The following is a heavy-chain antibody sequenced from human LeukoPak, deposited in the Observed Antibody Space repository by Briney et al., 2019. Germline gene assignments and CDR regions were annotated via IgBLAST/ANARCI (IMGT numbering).Heavy chain of an antibody. D-gene: IGHD1-26*01. CDR1: GGSISSGSYY. V-gene: IGHV4-61*02. Sequence: SETLSLTCTVSGGSISSGSYYWSWIRQPAGKGLEWIGRIYTSGSTNYNPSLKSRVTISVDTSKNQSSLKLSSVTAADTAVYYCARGVVGATGYFDYWGQGTLVTVSS. CDR3: ARGVVGATGYFDY. J-gene: IGHJ4*02. CDR2: IYTSGST.